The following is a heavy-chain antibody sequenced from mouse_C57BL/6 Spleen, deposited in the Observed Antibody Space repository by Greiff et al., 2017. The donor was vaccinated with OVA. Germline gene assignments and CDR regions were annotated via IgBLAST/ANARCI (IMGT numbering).Heavy chain of an antibody. CDR1: GYAFGGYW. CDR3: AREGSAWFAY. CDR2: FYPGEGDT. V-gene: IGHV1-80*01. J-gene: IGHJ3*01. Sequence: QVQLQQSGAELVKPGASGKFSCKASGYAFGGYWLNWVKQGPGRGLGWIGRFYPGEGDTNYNEKSKGKATLTADKSSSTAYMQRSSLTSEDSAVYFCAREGSAWFAYWGQGTLVTVSA.